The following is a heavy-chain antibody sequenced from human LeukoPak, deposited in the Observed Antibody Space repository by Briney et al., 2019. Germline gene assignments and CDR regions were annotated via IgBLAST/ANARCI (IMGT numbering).Heavy chain of an antibody. V-gene: IGHV3-48*01. J-gene: IGHJ6*03. CDR2: ISSNSGTI. D-gene: IGHD3-9*01. CDR3: ARGYNIDWYTDV. Sequence: QTGGSLRLSCVGSGFTFSSYTMNWVRQAPGKGLEWVSYISSNSGTIYYAESVKGRFTISRDNAKKSLYLQMNSLRAEDTAAYYCARGYNIDWYTDVWGKGTTVIVSS. CDR1: GFTFSSYT.